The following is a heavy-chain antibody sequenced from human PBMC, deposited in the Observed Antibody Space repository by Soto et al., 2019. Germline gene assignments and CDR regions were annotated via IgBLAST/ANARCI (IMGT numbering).Heavy chain of an antibody. J-gene: IGHJ6*02. CDR1: GFTFSNAW. CDR2: IKSKTDGGTT. Sequence: GGSLRLSCAASGFTFSNAWMNWVRQAPGKGLEWVGRIKSKTDGGTTDYAAPVKGRFTISRDDSKNTLYLQMNSLKIEDTAVYYCTTDIRSVLRFLDWSSVTTNYYYYGRDVWGQGTTVTSP. CDR3: TTDIRSVLRFLDWSSVTTNYYYYGRDV. D-gene: IGHD3-3*01. V-gene: IGHV3-15*07.